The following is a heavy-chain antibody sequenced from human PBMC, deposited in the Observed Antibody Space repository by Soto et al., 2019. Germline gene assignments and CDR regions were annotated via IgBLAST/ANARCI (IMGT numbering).Heavy chain of an antibody. CDR1: GYSFNIYW. CDR3: AKHRTTVTKYDAFDI. CDR2: IFPGDSDA. J-gene: IGHJ3*02. V-gene: IGHV5-51*01. Sequence: GESLKISCKGSGYSFNIYWIAWVRQMPGKGLEWMGIIFPGDSDARYSPSFQGQVTISVDKSISTAYVQWSSLEASDTAVYYCAKHRTTVTKYDAFDIWGQGTMVTVSS. D-gene: IGHD4-17*01.